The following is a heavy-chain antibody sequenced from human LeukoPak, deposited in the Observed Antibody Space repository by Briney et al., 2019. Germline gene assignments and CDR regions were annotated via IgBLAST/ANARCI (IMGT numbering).Heavy chain of an antibody. D-gene: IGHD6-19*01. CDR1: GFTFSSNW. J-gene: IGHJ4*02. CDR2: INEDGSTT. CDR3: ARDMYSSGWEGSFDY. Sequence: GGSLRLSCAASGFTFSSNWMHWVRQAPGKGLVWVSRINEDGSTTNYADSVKGRSTIFRDNAKNTLYLQMNSLRAEDTAVYYCARDMYSSGWEGSFDYWGQGTLVTVSS. V-gene: IGHV3-74*01.